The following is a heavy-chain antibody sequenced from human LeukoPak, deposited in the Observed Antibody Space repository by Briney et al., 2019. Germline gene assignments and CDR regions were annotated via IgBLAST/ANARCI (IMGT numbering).Heavy chain of an antibody. J-gene: IGHJ4*02. V-gene: IGHV3-15*07. Sequence: GGSLRLSCAASGFTFSNAWMNWVRQAPGKGLEWVGRIKSKTDGGITDYAAPVKGRFTISRDDSKNTLYLQMNSLKTEDTAVYYCTTRGFWGQGTLVTVSS. CDR2: IKSKTDGGIT. CDR3: TTRGF. D-gene: IGHD3-22*01. CDR1: GFTFSNAW.